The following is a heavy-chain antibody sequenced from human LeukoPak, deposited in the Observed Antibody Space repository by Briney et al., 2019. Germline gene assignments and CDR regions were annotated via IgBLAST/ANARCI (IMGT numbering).Heavy chain of an antibody. CDR3: ARQAYGGEAFDI. V-gene: IGHV4-31*03. CDR1: GGSISSGGYY. D-gene: IGHD4-17*01. J-gene: IGHJ3*02. CDR2: IYYSGST. Sequence: SQTLSLTCTVSGGSISSGGYYWSWIRQHPGKGLEWIGYIYYSGSTYYNPSLKSRVTISVDTSKNKFSLKVNSVTAADTAVYYCARQAYGGEAFDIWGQGTMVTVSS.